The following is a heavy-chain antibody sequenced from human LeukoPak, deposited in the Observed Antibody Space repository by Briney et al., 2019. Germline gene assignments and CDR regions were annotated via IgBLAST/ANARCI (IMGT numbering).Heavy chain of an antibody. CDR2: LKYDVNGN. J-gene: IGHJ6*02. V-gene: IGHV3-7*01. D-gene: IGHD3-16*01. CDR1: GFTSGRHW. Sequence: PGGSLRLSCVASGFTSGRHWMTWVRQAPGKRLEWVASLKYDVNGNFYVECVKGRFTIYRENDRNSLFLKMNRLRVEETAVYYCAREDWTQLGGDYYYGMDVWGQGTTVTVSS. CDR3: AREDWTQLGGDYYYGMDV.